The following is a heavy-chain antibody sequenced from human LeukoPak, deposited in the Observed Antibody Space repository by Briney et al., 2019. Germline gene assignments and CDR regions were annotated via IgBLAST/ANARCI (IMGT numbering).Heavy chain of an antibody. V-gene: IGHV1-18*01. Sequence: ASVKVSCKASGYTFTSYGISWVRQAPGQGLEWMGWVSAYNDNTNYAQKLQGRVTMTSDTSTSTAYMELRSLTSDDTAVYYCARDYSSDYVFDYWGQGTLVTVSS. CDR1: GYTFTSYG. J-gene: IGHJ4*02. CDR3: ARDYSSDYVFDY. D-gene: IGHD4-11*01. CDR2: VSAYNDNT.